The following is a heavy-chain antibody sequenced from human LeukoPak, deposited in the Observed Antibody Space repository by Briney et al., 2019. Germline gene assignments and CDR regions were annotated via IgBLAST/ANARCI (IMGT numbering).Heavy chain of an antibody. D-gene: IGHD6-19*01. Sequence: PSETLSLTCIVSGGSISSGPYSWGWIRQPPGKGLEYIGSAHYSGNTHSNPSLKSRVTISVDTSKNQFSLKLSSVTAADTAVYYCARRLYSSGWYKDYWGQGTLVTVSS. J-gene: IGHJ4*02. CDR2: AHYSGNT. CDR3: ARRLYSSGWYKDY. CDR1: GGSISSGPYS. V-gene: IGHV4-39*01.